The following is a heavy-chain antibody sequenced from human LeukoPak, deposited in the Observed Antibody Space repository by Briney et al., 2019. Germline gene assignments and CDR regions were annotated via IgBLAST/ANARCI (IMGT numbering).Heavy chain of an antibody. CDR1: GFTFSSYG. Sequence: GGSLRLSCAASGFTFSSYGMHWVRQAPGKGLAWVAVIWYDGSNKYYADSVKGRFTISRDNSKNTLYLQMNSLRAEDTAVYYCAREESAYMVRGVRAYYYGMDVWGKGTTVTVSS. CDR2: IWYDGSNK. J-gene: IGHJ6*04. D-gene: IGHD3-10*01. V-gene: IGHV3-33*01. CDR3: AREESAYMVRGVRAYYYGMDV.